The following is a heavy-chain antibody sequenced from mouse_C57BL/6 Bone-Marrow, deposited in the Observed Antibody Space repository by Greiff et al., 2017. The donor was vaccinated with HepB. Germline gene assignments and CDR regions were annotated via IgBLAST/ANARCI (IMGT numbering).Heavy chain of an antibody. CDR2: IYPGDGDT. Sequence: VQLQQSGPELVKPGASVKISCKASGYAFSSSWMNWVKQRPGKGLEWIGRIYPGDGDTNYNGKFKGKATLTADKSSSTAYMQLSRLTSEDSAVYCCTRWYYGPDYWGQGTTLTVSS. CDR3: TRWYYGPDY. J-gene: IGHJ2*01. CDR1: GYAFSSSW. V-gene: IGHV1-82*01. D-gene: IGHD1-1*01.